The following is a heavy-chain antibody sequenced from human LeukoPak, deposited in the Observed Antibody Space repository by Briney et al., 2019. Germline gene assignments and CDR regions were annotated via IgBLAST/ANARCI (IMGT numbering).Heavy chain of an antibody. J-gene: IGHJ4*02. CDR3: ARGQVTMVRAIDYYFDY. CDR1: GGTFSSYA. Sequence: SVKVSRKASGGTFSSYAIRWVRHAPGQGLEWMGRIIPIFGTANYAQKFQGRVTITTDESTSTAYMELSSLRSEDTAVYYCARGQVTMVRAIDYYFDYWGQGTLVTVSS. V-gene: IGHV1-69*05. D-gene: IGHD3-10*01. CDR2: IIPIFGTA.